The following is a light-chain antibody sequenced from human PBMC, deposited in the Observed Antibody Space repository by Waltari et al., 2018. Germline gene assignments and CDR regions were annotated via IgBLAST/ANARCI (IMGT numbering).Light chain of an antibody. Sequence: QSALTQPASVSGSPGQSITISCPGTSRDVGGYNYVPWFQQHPGRAPKLMIYDVSKRPSGVSNRFSGSKSGNAASLTISGLQAEDEADYYCSSYTSISTLVFGVGTKVTVL. CDR1: SRDVGGYNY. CDR3: SSYTSISTLV. V-gene: IGLV2-14*01. J-gene: IGLJ3*02. CDR2: DVS.